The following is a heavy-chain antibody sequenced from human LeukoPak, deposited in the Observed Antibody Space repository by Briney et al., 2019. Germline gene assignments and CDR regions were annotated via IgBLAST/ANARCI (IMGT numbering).Heavy chain of an antibody. CDR3: AKMWGHPREAYFFDY. Sequence: GGSLRLPCAASGFPFSSFAVSWVRQAPGKGLEWVSCIGNGGTTYYAGSVKGRFTISRDNSKNTLYLQLNSLRVEDTAVYYCAKMWGHPREAYFFDYWGQGALVTVSS. CDR1: GFPFSSFA. J-gene: IGHJ4*02. V-gene: IGHV3-23*01. CDR2: IGNGGTT. D-gene: IGHD3-16*01.